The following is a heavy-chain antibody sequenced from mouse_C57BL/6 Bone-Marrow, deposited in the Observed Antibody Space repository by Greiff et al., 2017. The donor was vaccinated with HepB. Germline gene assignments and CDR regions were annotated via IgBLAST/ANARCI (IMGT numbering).Heavy chain of an antibody. V-gene: IGHV1-55*01. D-gene: IGHD2-2*01. J-gene: IGHJ3*01. CDR2: IYPGSGST. CDR1: GYTFTSYW. CDR3: ARKIYYGYESFAY. Sequence: QVQLQQPGAELVKPGASVKMSCKASGYTFTSYWITWVKQRPGQGLEWIGDIYPGSGSTNYNEKFKSKATLTVDTSSSTAYMQLSSLTSEDSAVYYCARKIYYGYESFAYWGQGTLVTVSA.